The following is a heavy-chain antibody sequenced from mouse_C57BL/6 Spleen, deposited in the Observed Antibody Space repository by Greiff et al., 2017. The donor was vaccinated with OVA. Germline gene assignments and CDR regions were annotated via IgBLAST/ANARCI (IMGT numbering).Heavy chain of an antibody. CDR2: INPNNGGT. J-gene: IGHJ1*03. CDR3: AREETDWYCDV. V-gene: IGHV1-26*01. Sequence: VQLQQSGPELVKPGASVKISCKASGYTFTDYYMNWVKQSHGKSLEWIGDINPNNGGTSYNQKFKGKATLTVDKSSSTAYMELRSLTSEDSAVYYCAREETDWYCDVWGTGTTVTVSS. CDR1: GYTFTDYY.